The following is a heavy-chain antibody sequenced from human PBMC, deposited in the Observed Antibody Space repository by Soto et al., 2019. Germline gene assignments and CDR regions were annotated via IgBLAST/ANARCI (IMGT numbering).Heavy chain of an antibody. Sequence: ASVKVSCKASGYTCTIYDINWVRQATGQGLEWMGWMNPNSGNTGYAQKFQGRVTMTRNTSISTAYMELSSLRSEDTAVYYCARGPGYNWNYDGFWFAPWGQGTLVIVS. CDR1: GYTCTIYD. CDR3: ARGPGYNWNYDGFWFAP. J-gene: IGHJ5*02. V-gene: IGHV1-8*01. D-gene: IGHD1-7*01. CDR2: MNPNSGNT.